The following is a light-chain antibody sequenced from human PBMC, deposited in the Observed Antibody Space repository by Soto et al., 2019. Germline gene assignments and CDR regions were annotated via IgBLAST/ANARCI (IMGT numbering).Light chain of an antibody. J-gene: IGLJ3*02. Sequence: QSVVTQPPSASQTPGQSVTISCSGSSSNIGSNTVNWYQQLPGTAPKLLIYSNNQRPSGVPDRFSGSKSGTSASLAISGLQSEDEADYYCAAWDDSLNGWVFGGGTKLTVL. CDR2: SNN. V-gene: IGLV1-44*01. CDR3: AAWDDSLNGWV. CDR1: SSNIGSNT.